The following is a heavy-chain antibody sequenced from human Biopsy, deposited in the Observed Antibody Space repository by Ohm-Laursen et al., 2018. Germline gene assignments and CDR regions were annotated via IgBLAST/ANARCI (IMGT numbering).Heavy chain of an antibody. J-gene: IGHJ4*02. D-gene: IGHD1-1*01. CDR2: YAPENGKT. CDR3: AADINVWNVNY. Sequence: SVKVSCKVSGYTLTELSMHWVRQAPGKGLEWMGGYAPENGKTVYTQNFQARVSMTEDTSTDTAYMELRSLRSEDTAVYYCAADINVWNVNYWGQGTQVTVSS. V-gene: IGHV1-24*01. CDR1: GYTLTELS.